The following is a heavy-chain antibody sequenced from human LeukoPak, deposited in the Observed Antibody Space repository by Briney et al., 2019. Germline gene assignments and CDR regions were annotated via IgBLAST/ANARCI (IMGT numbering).Heavy chain of an antibody. CDR1: GGSISSSSYY. J-gene: IGHJ6*03. CDR2: IYYSGST. Sequence: SETLSLTCTVSGGSISSSSYYWGWIGPPPGKGLEWVGSIYYSGSTYYNPSLKSPFTISVHTSKNQFSLKLSSVTAADTTMYYCARVVNPSNYYYYYMDVWGKGTTVTVSS. D-gene: IGHD2-21*01. V-gene: IGHV4-39*07. CDR3: ARVVNPSNYYYYYMDV.